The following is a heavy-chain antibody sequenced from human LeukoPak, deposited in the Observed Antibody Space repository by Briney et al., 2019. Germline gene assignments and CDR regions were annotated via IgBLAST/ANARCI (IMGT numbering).Heavy chain of an antibody. CDR3: AKEPQYYDILTGEDYFDY. Sequence: GGSLRLSCAASGFTFSSYAMSWVRQAPGKGLEWVSAISGSGGSTYYADSVKGRFTISRDNSRNTLYLQMNSLRAEDTAVYYCAKEPQYYDILTGEDYFDYWGQGTLVTVSS. CDR1: GFTFSSYA. V-gene: IGHV3-23*01. CDR2: ISGSGGST. D-gene: IGHD3-9*01. J-gene: IGHJ4*02.